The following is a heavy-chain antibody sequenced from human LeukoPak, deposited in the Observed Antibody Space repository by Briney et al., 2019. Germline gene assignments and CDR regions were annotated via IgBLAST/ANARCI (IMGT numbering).Heavy chain of an antibody. CDR2: IYSGGST. D-gene: IGHD3-10*01. Sequence: GGSLRLSGAASGFTVSSNYMSWVRQAPGKGLEWVSVIYSGGSTYYADSVKGRFTISRDKSKNTLYLQMNSLRAEDTAVYYCARGGGSYSLLNGNYFDNWGQGTLVTVSS. V-gene: IGHV3-53*01. J-gene: IGHJ4*02. CDR1: GFTVSSNY. CDR3: ARGGGSYSLLNGNYFDN.